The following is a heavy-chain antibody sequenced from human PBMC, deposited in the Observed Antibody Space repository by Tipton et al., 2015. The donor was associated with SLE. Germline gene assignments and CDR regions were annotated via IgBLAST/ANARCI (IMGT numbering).Heavy chain of an antibody. CDR2: IRRKANSYAT. V-gene: IGHV3-73*01. CDR3: TLQWLDYYYYGMDV. D-gene: IGHD6-19*01. CDR1: GFTFSGSA. J-gene: IGHJ6*02. Sequence: SLRLSCAASGFTFSGSAMHWVRQASGKGLEWVGRIRRKANSYATAYAASVKGRFTISRDDSKNTAYLQMNSLKTEDTAVYYCTLQWLDYYYYGMDVWGQGTTVTVSS.